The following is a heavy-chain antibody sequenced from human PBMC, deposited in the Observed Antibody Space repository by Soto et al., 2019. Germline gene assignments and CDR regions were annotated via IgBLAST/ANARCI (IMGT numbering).Heavy chain of an antibody. CDR2: INPNSGGT. J-gene: IGHJ3*02. D-gene: IGHD3-10*01. CDR1: GYTFAGYY. CDR3: ARAGSGSYYNGGPDAFDI. V-gene: IGHV1-2*04. Sequence: GASVKVSCKASGYTFAGYYMHWVRQAPGQGLEWMGWINPNSGGTNYAQKFQGWVTMTRDTSISTAYMELSRLRSDDTAVYYCARAGSGSYYNGGPDAFDIWGQGTMVTVSS.